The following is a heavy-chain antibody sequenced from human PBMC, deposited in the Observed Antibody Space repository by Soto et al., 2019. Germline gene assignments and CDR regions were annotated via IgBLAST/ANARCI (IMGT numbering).Heavy chain of an antibody. V-gene: IGHV4-34*01. CDR3: ARGPYSSSWYAAYYYYGMDV. Sequence: SETLSLTCAVYGGSFSGYYWSWIRQPPGKGLEWIGEINHSGSTNYNPSLKSRVTISVDTSKNQFSLKLSSVTAADTAVYYCARGPYSSSWYAAYYYYGMDVWDQGTTVTVSS. J-gene: IGHJ6*02. CDR2: INHSGST. CDR1: GGSFSGYY. D-gene: IGHD6-13*01.